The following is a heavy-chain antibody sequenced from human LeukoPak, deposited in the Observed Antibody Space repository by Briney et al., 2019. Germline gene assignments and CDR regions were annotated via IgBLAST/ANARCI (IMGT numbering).Heavy chain of an antibody. CDR2: ISSSSSYI. CDR1: GFTLSNYG. D-gene: IGHD6-19*01. V-gene: IGHV3-21*01. J-gene: IGHJ4*02. Sequence: PGGTLRLSCAASGFTLSNYGMSWVRQAPGKGLEWVSSISSSSSYIYYADSVKGRFAISRDNAKNSLYLQMNSLRAEDTAVYYCARALQWLPLDYWGQGTLVTVSS. CDR3: ARALQWLPLDY.